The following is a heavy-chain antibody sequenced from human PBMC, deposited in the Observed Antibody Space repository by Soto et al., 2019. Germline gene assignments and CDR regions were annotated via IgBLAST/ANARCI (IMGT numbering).Heavy chain of an antibody. V-gene: IGHV1-69*06. J-gene: IGHJ4*02. CDR1: GGTFSSYA. D-gene: IGHD1-1*01. Sequence: QVQLVQSGAEVKKPGSSVKVSCKASGGTFSSYAISWVRQAPGQGLEWMGGIIPIFGTANYAQKFQGRVTIAADKSTSTASMEPSSLRSEDTAVYYCARVAPGWTDVTDYWGQGTLVTVSS. CDR2: IIPIFGTA. CDR3: ARVAPGWTDVTDY.